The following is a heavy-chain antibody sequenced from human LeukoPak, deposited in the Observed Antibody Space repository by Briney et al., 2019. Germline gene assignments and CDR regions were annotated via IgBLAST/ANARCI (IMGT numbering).Heavy chain of an antibody. Sequence: KTGGSLRLSCAASGFTFSDYYMSWFRQAPGKGLEWVGFIRSKAYGGTTEYAASVKGRFTISRDDSKSIAYLQMNSLKTEDTAVYYCTSPFPYYYDSSGPYYFDYWGQGTLVTVSS. V-gene: IGHV3-49*05. CDR2: IRSKAYGGTT. D-gene: IGHD3-22*01. CDR1: GFTFSDYY. J-gene: IGHJ4*02. CDR3: TSPFPYYYDSSGPYYFDY.